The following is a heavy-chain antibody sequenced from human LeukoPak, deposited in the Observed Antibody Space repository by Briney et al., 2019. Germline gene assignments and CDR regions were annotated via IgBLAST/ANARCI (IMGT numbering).Heavy chain of an antibody. Sequence: GGSLRLSCAASGFTFSSYAMSWVRQAPGKGLERVSAISGSGGSTYYADSVKGRFTISRDNSKNTLYLQMNSLRAEDTAVYYCAKTPGIQLWRTLFDYWGQGTLVTVSS. V-gene: IGHV3-23*01. J-gene: IGHJ4*02. CDR1: GFTFSSYA. D-gene: IGHD5-18*01. CDR2: ISGSGGST. CDR3: AKTPGIQLWRTLFDY.